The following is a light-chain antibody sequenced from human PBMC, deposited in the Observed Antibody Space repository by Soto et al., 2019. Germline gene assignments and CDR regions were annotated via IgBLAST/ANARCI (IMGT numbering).Light chain of an antibody. CDR2: EVN. CDR3: ISYAGSNIV. CDR1: SSDVGGYNY. V-gene: IGLV2-8*01. J-gene: IGLJ1*01. Sequence: QSALTQPPSASGSPRQSVTISCTGTSSDVGGYNYVSWYQQHPGKAPKLIIYEVNKRPSGVPDRFSGSKSGNTASLTVSGLQAEDEADYYCISYAGSNIVFGTGTKVTVL.